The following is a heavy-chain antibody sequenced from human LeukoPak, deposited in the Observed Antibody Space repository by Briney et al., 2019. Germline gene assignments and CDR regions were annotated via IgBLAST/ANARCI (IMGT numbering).Heavy chain of an antibody. CDR3: ASGTPTVTSLGY. V-gene: IGHV3-21*04. CDR1: GFTSSSYS. CDR2: ISSSSSYI. D-gene: IGHD4-17*01. Sequence: GGSLRLSCAASGFTSSSYSMNWVRQAPGKGLEWVSSISSSSSYIYYADSVKGRFTISRDNAKNSLYLQMNSLRAEDTAVYYCASGTPTVTSLGYWGQGTLVTVSS. J-gene: IGHJ4*02.